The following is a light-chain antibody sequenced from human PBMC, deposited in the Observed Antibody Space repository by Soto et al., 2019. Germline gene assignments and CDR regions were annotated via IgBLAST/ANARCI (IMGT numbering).Light chain of an antibody. J-gene: IGLJ1*01. CDR3: SSYTSTSTLYV. CDR1: SSDIGGYNY. Sequence: QSALTQPASVSGSPGQSITISCTGTSSDIGGYNYVSWYQQLPGKVPKLIIYDVSNRPSGVSDRFSGSKSGNAASLTLSGLQAEDEADYDCSSYTSTSTLYVFGTGTKLTVL. CDR2: DVS. V-gene: IGLV2-14*03.